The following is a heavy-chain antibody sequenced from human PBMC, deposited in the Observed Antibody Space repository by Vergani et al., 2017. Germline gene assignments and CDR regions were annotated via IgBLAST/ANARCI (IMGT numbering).Heavy chain of an antibody. CDR3: ATPTPTSCLWIGELSPDYYYGMDV. V-gene: IGHV1-2*02. CDR2: INPNSGGT. Sequence: QVQLVQSGAEVKKPGASVKVSCKASGYTFTGYYMHWVRQAPGQGLEWMGWINPNSGGTNYAQKFQGRVTMTRDTSISTAYMELSRLRSDDTAVYYWATPTPTSCLWIGELSPDYYYGMDVWGQGTTVTVSS. D-gene: IGHD3-10*01. CDR1: GYTFTGYY. J-gene: IGHJ6*02.